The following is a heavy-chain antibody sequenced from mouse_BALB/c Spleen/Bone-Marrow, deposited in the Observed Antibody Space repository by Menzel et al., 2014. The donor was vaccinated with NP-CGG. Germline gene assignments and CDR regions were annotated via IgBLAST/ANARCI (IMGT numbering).Heavy chain of an antibody. Sequence: EVQLQQSGAELVKPGASVKISCKASGYTFTDYNLDWVKRSHGKSLEWIGDIHPNYDSTTYNQKFKGKATLTVDKSSSTAYMELRSLTSEDTAVYYCARGTGYALDYWGQGTSVTVSS. V-gene: IGHV1-18*01. CDR2: IHPNYDST. J-gene: IGHJ4*01. D-gene: IGHD4-1*01. CDR3: ARGTGYALDY. CDR1: GYTFTDYN.